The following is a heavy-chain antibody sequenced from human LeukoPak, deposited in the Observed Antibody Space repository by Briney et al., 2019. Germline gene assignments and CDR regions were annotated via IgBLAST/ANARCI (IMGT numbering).Heavy chain of an antibody. V-gene: IGHV4-34*01. CDR1: GGSFSGYY. CDR3: ARGSGYVKTLGY. J-gene: IGHJ4*02. Sequence: SETLSLTCAVYGGSFSGYYWSWIRQPPGKGLEWIGEINHSGSTNYNPSLKSQVTISVDTSKNQFSLKLSSVTAADTAVYYCARGSGYVKTLGYWGQGTLVTVSS. D-gene: IGHD5-12*01. CDR2: INHSGST.